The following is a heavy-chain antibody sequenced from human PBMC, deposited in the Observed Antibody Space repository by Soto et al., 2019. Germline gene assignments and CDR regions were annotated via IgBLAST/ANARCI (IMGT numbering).Heavy chain of an antibody. CDR3: ARDVGHYYDGSGYNIYSDY. CDR1: GYTFTNYG. Sequence: QVQLVQSGGEVKKPGASVKVSCKVSGYTFTNYGISWVRQTPGQGPEWMGWLSAYSGNTNYTQKFQGRVTTTTDTSTSTAYMEPRSLRSDDTAVYYCARDVGHYYDGSGYNIYSDYWGQGTLVTISS. J-gene: IGHJ4*02. D-gene: IGHD3-22*01. CDR2: LSAYSGNT. V-gene: IGHV1-18*01.